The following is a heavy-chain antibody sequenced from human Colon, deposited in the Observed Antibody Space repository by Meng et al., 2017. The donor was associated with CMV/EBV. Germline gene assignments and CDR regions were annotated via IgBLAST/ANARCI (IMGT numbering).Heavy chain of an antibody. Sequence: GGSLRLSCAASGFTFSSFAMHWVRQAPGKGLEWVAVISYDGSEKYYADSVKGRFTISRDNSKNTLYLQMNSLRAEDTAVYYCARDPPPMLRGFYGMDVWGQGTTVTVSS. CDR2: ISYDGSEK. V-gene: IGHV3-30*14. J-gene: IGHJ6*02. D-gene: IGHD3-10*01. CDR3: ARDPPPMLRGFYGMDV. CDR1: GFTFSSFA.